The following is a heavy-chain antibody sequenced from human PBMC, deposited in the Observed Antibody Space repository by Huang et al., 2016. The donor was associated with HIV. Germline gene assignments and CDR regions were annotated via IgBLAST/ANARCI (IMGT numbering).Heavy chain of an antibody. J-gene: IGHJ3*01. CDR3: ARAVQSTLRGFDV. V-gene: IGHV3-21*02. CDR1: DFTFSGFN. CDR2: INYIGSNI. Sequence: DVQLVESGGGLVKPGGSLRLSCAGSDFTFSGFNMKWVRQAPGKGREWVACINYIGSNIYYADSVKGRFTIARDNAKNSVFLQMNSLRAEDTALYYCARAVQSTLRGFDVWGRGTLVTVSS. D-gene: IGHD2-2*01.